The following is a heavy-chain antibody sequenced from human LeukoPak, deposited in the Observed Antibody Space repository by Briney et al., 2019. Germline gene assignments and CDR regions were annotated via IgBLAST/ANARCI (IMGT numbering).Heavy chain of an antibody. V-gene: IGHV3-7*01. D-gene: IGHD3-9*01. CDR2: IKQDGSET. J-gene: IGHJ6*03. CDR1: EFTFSHHW. Sequence: GGSLRLSCAASEFTFSHHWMTWVRQAPGEGLELVANIKQDGSETYYVDSVKGRFTISGDNAKNSLDMQMNSLRVEDTAVYYCARGPILRHFDYYMDVWGKGTTVIISS. CDR3: ARGPILRHFDYYMDV.